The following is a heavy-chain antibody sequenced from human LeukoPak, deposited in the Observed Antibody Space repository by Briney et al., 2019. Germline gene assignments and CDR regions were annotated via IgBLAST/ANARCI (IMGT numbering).Heavy chain of an antibody. J-gene: IGHJ6*02. Sequence: GGSLRLSCAASGFTFSGYGMHWVRQAPGKGLEWVAVISYDGSNKDYADSVKGRFPISRDNSKKTLYLQMNSLRAEDTAVYYCARAGGSGSYYHYYGMDVWGQGTAVTVSS. CDR2: ISYDGSNK. CDR1: GFTFSGYG. D-gene: IGHD3-10*01. CDR3: ARAGGSGSYYHYYGMDV. V-gene: IGHV3-30*19.